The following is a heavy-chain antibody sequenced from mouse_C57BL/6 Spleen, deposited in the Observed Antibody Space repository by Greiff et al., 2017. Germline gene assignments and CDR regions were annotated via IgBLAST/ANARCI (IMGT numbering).Heavy chain of an antibody. CDR1: GFTFSDYG. V-gene: IGHV5-17*01. Sequence: DVKLQESGGGLVKPGGSLKLSCAASGFTFSDYGMHWVRQAPEKGLEWVAYISSGSSTIYYADTGKGRFTISRDNAKNTLFLQMTSLRSEDTAMYYCARAYSYYFDYWGQGTTLTVSS. D-gene: IGHD2-10*01. CDR3: ARAYSYYFDY. CDR2: ISSGSSTI. J-gene: IGHJ2*01.